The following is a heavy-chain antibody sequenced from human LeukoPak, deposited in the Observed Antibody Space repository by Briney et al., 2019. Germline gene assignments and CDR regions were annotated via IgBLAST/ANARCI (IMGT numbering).Heavy chain of an antibody. CDR3: ASTFDYDSSGYGEAFDI. CDR2: IYYSWST. V-gene: IGHV4-59*08. Sequence: PSETLSLTCTVSGGSISSYYWSWIRQPPGKRLEWIGYIYYSWSTNYNPSLKSRVTISVDTSKNQFSLKLSSVTAADTAVYYCASTFDYDSSGYGEAFDIWGQGTMVTVSS. J-gene: IGHJ3*02. CDR1: GGSISSYY. D-gene: IGHD3-22*01.